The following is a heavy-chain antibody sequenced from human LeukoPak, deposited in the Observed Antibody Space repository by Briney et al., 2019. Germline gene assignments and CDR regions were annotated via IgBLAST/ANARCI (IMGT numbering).Heavy chain of an antibody. D-gene: IGHD3-9*01. CDR1: GGTFSSYA. Sequence: SVKVSCKASGGTFSSYAISWVRQAPGQGLEWMGRIIPIFGIANYAQKFQGRVTITADKSTSTAYMELSSLRSEDTAVYYCASAYYDILTGYPTYYYYGMDVWGQGTTVTVSS. J-gene: IGHJ6*02. V-gene: IGHV1-69*17. CDR2: IIPIFGIA. CDR3: ASAYYDILTGYPTYYYYGMDV.